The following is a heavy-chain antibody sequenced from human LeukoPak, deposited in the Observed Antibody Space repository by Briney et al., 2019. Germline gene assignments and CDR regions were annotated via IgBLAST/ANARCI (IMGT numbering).Heavy chain of an antibody. Sequence: PSETLSLTCTVSGGSISSGDYYWSWIRQPPGKGLEWIGYIYYSGSTYYNPSLKSRVTISVDTSKNQFSLKLGSVTAADTAVYYCARAFDIVVVPAAFSFDPWGQGTLVTVSS. D-gene: IGHD2-2*01. CDR3: ARAFDIVVVPAAFSFDP. V-gene: IGHV4-30-4*01. CDR1: GGSISSGDYY. CDR2: IYYSGST. J-gene: IGHJ5*02.